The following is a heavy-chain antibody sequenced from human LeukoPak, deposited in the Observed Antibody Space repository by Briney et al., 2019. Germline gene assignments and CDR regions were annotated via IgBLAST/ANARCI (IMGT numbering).Heavy chain of an antibody. Sequence: GGSLRLSCAASGFTLSSYGMHWVRQAPGKGLEWVAVISYDGSNKYYADSVKGRFTISRDNSKNTLYLQMNSLRAEDTAVYYCAKVGSDWGQGTLVTVSS. CDR3: AKVGSD. CDR2: ISYDGSNK. D-gene: IGHD3-16*01. V-gene: IGHV3-30*18. J-gene: IGHJ4*02. CDR1: GFTLSSYG.